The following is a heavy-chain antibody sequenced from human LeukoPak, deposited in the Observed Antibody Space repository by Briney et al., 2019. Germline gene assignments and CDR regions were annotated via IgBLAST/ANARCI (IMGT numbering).Heavy chain of an antibody. J-gene: IGHJ4*02. V-gene: IGHV3-53*01. D-gene: IGHD3-3*01. Sequence: GGSLRLSCADSGFTVSSNYMSWVRQAPGKGLEWVSVIYSGGSTYYADSVKGRFTISRDNSKNTLYLQMNSLRAEDTAVYYCARATYDFWSGPNFDYWGQGTLVTVSS. CDR3: ARATYDFWSGPNFDY. CDR2: IYSGGST. CDR1: GFTVSSNY.